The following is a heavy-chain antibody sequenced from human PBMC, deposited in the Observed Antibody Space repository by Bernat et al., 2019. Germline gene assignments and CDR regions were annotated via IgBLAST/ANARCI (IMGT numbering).Heavy chain of an antibody. D-gene: IGHD2-2*01. V-gene: IGHV1-18*01. CDR2: ISAYNGNT. Sequence: QVQLVQSGAEVKKPGASVKVSCKASGYTFTSYGISWVRQAPGQGLEWMGWISAYNGNTNYAQKLQGRVTMTTDTSTSTAYMELRSLRSDDTAVYYCARDREYCSSTSCYGGIFDYWGQGTLVTVSS. CDR1: GYTFTSYG. CDR3: ARDREYCSSTSCYGGIFDY. J-gene: IGHJ4*02.